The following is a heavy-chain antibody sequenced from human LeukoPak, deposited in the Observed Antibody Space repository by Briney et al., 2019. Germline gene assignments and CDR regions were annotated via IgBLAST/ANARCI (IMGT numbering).Heavy chain of an antibody. CDR3: ARVVYCGGDCSLFDY. V-gene: IGHV3-48*01. Sequence: GGSLRLSCAASGFTFSSYSMNWVRQAPGKGLEWVSYISSSSSTIYYADSVKGRFTISRDNAKNSLYLQMNSLRAEDTAVYYCARVVYCGGDCSLFDYWGQGTLVTVSS. D-gene: IGHD2-21*01. CDR2: ISSSSSTI. J-gene: IGHJ4*02. CDR1: GFTFSSYS.